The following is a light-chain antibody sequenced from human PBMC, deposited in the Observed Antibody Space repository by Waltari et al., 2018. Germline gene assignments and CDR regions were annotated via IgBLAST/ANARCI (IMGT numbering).Light chain of an antibody. J-gene: IGLJ7*01. V-gene: IGLV1-40*01. Sequence: QSVLTQPPSVSGAPGQRVTISCAGSYSNIGGSYVSWYQQLPGTAPKLLIYENSRRPSGVSDRFSCSQSGTSASLTINGLQSEDEALYYCQSYDTTMRALFGGGTRLTVL. CDR1: YSNIGGSY. CDR2: ENS. CDR3: QSYDTTMRAL.